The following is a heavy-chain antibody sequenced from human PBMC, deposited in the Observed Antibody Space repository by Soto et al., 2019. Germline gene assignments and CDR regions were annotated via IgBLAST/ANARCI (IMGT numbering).Heavy chain of an antibody. J-gene: IGHJ4*02. CDR2: INPNSGGT. D-gene: IGHD5-18*01. V-gene: IGHV1-2*04. CDR1: GYTFTGYY. Sequence: GASVKVSCKASGYTFTGYYMHWVRQAPGQGLEWMGWINPNSGGTNYAQKFQGWVTMTRDTSISTAYMELSRLRSDDTAVYYCARSASSVFEYSYGFLEPPLDYWGQGTLVTVSS. CDR3: ARSASSVFEYSYGFLEPPLDY.